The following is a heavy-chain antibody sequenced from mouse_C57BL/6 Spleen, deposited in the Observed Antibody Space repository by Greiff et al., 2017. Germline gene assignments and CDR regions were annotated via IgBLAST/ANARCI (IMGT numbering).Heavy chain of an antibody. CDR1: GYSITSGYD. V-gene: IGHV3-1*01. J-gene: IGHJ3*01. CDR3: ARAYSNLAWVAD. Sequence: EVQLQQSGPGMVKPSQSLSLTCTVTGYSITSGYDWHWIRHFPGNKLEWMGYISYSGSTNYNPSLKIRISITHDTSKKQFFRKVKSVTTEDTATYNCARAYSNLAWVADWGQGNRVNVSA. CDR2: ISYSGST. D-gene: IGHD2-5*01.